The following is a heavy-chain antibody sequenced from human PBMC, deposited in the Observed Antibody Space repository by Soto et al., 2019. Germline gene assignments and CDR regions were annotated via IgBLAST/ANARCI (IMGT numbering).Heavy chain of an antibody. V-gene: IGHV3-21*01. D-gene: IGHD3-10*01. CDR1: GFTFSSYS. CDR3: ATVRYHGSGSYYTNWLDP. J-gene: IGHJ5*02. CDR2: ISSSSSYI. Sequence: PGGSLRLSCAASGFTFSSYSMNLVRQAPGKGLEWVSSISSSSSYIYYADSVKGRFTISRDNAKNSLYLQMNSLRAEDTAVYYGATVRYHGSGSYYTNWLDPWGQGTRVTVSS.